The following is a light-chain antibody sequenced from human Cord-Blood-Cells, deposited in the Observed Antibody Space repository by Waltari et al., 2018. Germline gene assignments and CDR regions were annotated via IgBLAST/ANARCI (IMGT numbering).Light chain of an antibody. J-gene: IGKJ1*01. CDR1: QSISSY. V-gene: IGKV1-39*01. Sequence: DIPMTQSHSSLSASVGDRVTITCRASQSISSYLNWYQQKPGKAPKLLIYAASSLQSGVPSRFSGSGSGTDCTLTISSLQPEDFATYYCQQSYSTPPWTFGQGTKVEIK. CDR2: AAS. CDR3: QQSYSTPPWT.